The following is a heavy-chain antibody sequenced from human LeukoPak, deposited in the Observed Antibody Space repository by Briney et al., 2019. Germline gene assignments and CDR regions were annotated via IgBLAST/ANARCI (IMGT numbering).Heavy chain of an antibody. CDR2: IYWNDDK. J-gene: IGHJ4*02. Sequence: SGPTLVKPTQTLTLTCTFSGFSLSTSGVGVGWIRQPPGKALEWLALIYWNDDKRYSPSLKSRLTITKDTSKNQVVLTMTNMDPVDTATYYCAHRTDYGSGRTRNYYFDYWGQGTLVTVSS. V-gene: IGHV2-5*01. CDR1: GFSLSTSGVG. CDR3: AHRTDYGSGRTRNYYFDY. D-gene: IGHD3-10*01.